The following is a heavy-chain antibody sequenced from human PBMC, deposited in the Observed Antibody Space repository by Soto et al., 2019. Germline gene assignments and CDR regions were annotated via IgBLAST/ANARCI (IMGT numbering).Heavy chain of an antibody. D-gene: IGHD1-1*01. V-gene: IGHV4-34*01. CDR1: GGSFSGYY. CDR2: INHSGST. Sequence: SETLSLTCAVYGGSFSGYYWSWIRQPPGKGLEWIGEINHSGSTNYNPSLKSRVTISVDTPKNQFSLKLSSVTAADTAVYYCARGQRHYDYWGQGTLVTVSS. CDR3: ARGQRHYDY. J-gene: IGHJ4*02.